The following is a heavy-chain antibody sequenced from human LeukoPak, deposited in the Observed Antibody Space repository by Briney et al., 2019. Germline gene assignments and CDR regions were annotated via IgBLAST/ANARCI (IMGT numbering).Heavy chain of an antibody. J-gene: IGHJ4*02. V-gene: IGHV1-18*01. CDR2: IGAYNGNT. CDR3: AWATVTGFDY. CDR1: GGTFSSYA. D-gene: IGHD4-17*01. Sequence: ASVKVSCKASGGTFSSYAISWVRQAPGQGLEWMGWIGAYNGNTSYAQKLQGRVTMTTDTSTSTAYMELRSLRSDDTAVYYCAWATVTGFDYWGQGTLVTVSS.